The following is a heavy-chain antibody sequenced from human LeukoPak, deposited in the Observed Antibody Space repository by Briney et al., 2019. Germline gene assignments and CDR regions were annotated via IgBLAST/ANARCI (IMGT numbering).Heavy chain of an antibody. CDR2: INWNGGST. CDR1: GFTFDDYG. D-gene: IGHD2-2*01. V-gene: IGHV3-20*04. J-gene: IGHJ4*02. CDR3: ARVGDTGLGYCSSTSCYLPDY. Sequence: GGSLRLSCAASGFTFDDYGMSWVRQAPGKGLEWVSGINWNGGSTGYADSAKGRFTISRDNAKNSLYLQMNSLRAEDTALYYCARVGDTGLGYCSSTSCYLPDYWGQGTLVTVSS.